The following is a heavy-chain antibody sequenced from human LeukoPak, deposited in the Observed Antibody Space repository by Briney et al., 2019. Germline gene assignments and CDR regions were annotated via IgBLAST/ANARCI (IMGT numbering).Heavy chain of an antibody. V-gene: IGHV3-23*01. D-gene: IGHD3-9*01. CDR2: ISGSGGST. J-gene: IGHJ6*02. Sequence: GGSLRLSCAASGFTFSSYSMNWVRQAPGKGLEWVSAISGSGGSTYYADSVKGRFTISRDNSKNTLYLQMNSLRAEDTAAYYCAKRLRYFDWLTRPYYYYGMDVWGQGTTVTVSS. CDR1: GFTFSSYS. CDR3: AKRLRYFDWLTRPYYYYGMDV.